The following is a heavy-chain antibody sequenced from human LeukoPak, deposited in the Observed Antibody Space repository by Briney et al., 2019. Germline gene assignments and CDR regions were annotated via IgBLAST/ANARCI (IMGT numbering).Heavy chain of an antibody. D-gene: IGHD3-10*01. V-gene: IGHV1-46*01. CDR3: ARTTMVRGVPFDY. J-gene: IGHJ4*02. CDR1: GYTFTNYY. Sequence: ASVKVSCKASGYTFTNYYMHWVRQAPGQGLEWMGIINPSGGSTNYAQKFQGRVTMTRDTSTSTVYMELSSLSSEDTAVYYCARTTMVRGVPFDYWGQGTLVTVSS. CDR2: INPSGGST.